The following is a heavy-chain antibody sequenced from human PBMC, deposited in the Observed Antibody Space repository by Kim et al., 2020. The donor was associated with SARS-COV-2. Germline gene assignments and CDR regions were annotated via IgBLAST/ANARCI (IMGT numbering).Heavy chain of an antibody. J-gene: IGHJ5*02. CDR2: SGST. Sequence: SGSTNYNPSLKSRLTISVDTSRNQFSLRLSSVTAVDTAVYYCARANWFDPWGQGALVTVSS. V-gene: IGHV4-34*01. CDR3: ARANWFDP.